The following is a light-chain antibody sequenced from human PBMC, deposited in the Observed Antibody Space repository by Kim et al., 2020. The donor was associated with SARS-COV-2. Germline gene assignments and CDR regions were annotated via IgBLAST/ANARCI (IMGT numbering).Light chain of an antibody. CDR3: LQFSVYPRT. CDR2: DAS. Sequence: DIQLTQSPSFLSAAVGDRVTITCRASQGISSYLAWYQQSPGNAPKLLIYDASTLASGVPSRFSGGGSGTEFTLTISGLQPEYFATYYCLQFSVYPRTFGQGTKVDIK. CDR1: QGISSY. J-gene: IGKJ1*01. V-gene: IGKV1-9*01.